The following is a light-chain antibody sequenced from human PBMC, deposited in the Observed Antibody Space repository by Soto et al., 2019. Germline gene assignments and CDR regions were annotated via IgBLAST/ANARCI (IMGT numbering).Light chain of an antibody. V-gene: IGKV1-5*01. CDR1: QSISTW. CDR2: DVS. Sequence: DIQMTQSPSTLSASVGAGVTITCPVSQSISTWLAWYQQKPGKAPKVLIYDVSTLKSGVPSRFSGSGSGTDFSFIITSLQREDLATYYCQQYYGLPPLTFGQGTRLEIK. J-gene: IGKJ5*01. CDR3: QQYYGLPPLT.